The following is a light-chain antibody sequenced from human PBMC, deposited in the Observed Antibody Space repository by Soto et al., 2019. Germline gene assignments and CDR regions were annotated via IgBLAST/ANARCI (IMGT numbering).Light chain of an antibody. CDR1: QSVSSSY. CDR2: GAS. CDR3: QQDCNLPPT. J-gene: IGKJ1*01. V-gene: IGKV3D-7*01. Sequence: PGERVTLSCRASQSVSSSYLTWYQQKPGQAPSLLIYGASTRATSIPARFSDSGSGTDFTLTISSLLPEDFAVYYCQQDCNLPPTFGQGSKVEVK.